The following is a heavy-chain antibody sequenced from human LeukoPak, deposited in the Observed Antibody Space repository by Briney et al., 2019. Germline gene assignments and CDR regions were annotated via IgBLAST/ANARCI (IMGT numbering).Heavy chain of an antibody. D-gene: IGHD5-12*01. Sequence: PGGSLRLSCAASGFTFSSYAMSWVRQAPGKGLEWVSAISGSGGSTYYADSVKGRFTISRDNSKNTLYLQMNSLRAEHTAVYYCAKGPPHCRYSGYDWGFDYWGQGTLVTVSS. CDR3: AKGPPHCRYSGYDWGFDY. V-gene: IGHV3-23*01. CDR1: GFTFSSYA. CDR2: ISGSGGST. J-gene: IGHJ4*02.